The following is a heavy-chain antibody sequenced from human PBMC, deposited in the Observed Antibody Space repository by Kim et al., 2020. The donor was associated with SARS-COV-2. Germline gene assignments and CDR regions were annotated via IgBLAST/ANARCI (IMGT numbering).Heavy chain of an antibody. CDR3: ARDLSAEVMVRGVDDY. Sequence: GGSLRLSCAASGFTFSSYAMHLVRQAPGKGLEWVAVISYDGSNKYYADSVKGRFTISRDNSKNTLYLQMNSLRAEDTAVYYCARDLSAEVMVRGVDDYWGQGTLVTVSS. D-gene: IGHD3-10*01. CDR2: ISYDGSNK. J-gene: IGHJ4*02. V-gene: IGHV3-30-3*01. CDR1: GFTFSSYA.